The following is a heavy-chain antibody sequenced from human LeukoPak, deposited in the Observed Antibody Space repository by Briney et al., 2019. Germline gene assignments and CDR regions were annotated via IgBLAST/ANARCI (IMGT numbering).Heavy chain of an antibody. D-gene: IGHD2-8*01. CDR1: GFTFSSYA. CDR2: ISSIGGST. J-gene: IGHJ4*02. CDR3: ARGRDCTTGVCYPYFDF. V-gene: IGHV3-64*01. Sequence: PGGSLRLSCAASGFTFSSYAMRWVRQAPGKGLEYVSVISSIGGSTYYANSVKGRFTISRDNSKNTLYLQMGSPRAEDMAVYYCARGRDCTTGVCYPYFDFWGQGTLVTVSS.